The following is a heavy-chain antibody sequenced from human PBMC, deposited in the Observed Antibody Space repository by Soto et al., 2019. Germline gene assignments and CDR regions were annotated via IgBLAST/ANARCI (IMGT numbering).Heavy chain of an antibody. Sequence: EVQLVESGGGLVQPGGSLRLPCAASGFTFSNYAMHWVRQAPGKGLEFVAAISSSGGSTYYANSVKGRFIISRDNSKSTLYLQMGSLRAEDMAVYYCARYRCINSVCYAPSDYWGQGTLVTVSS. J-gene: IGHJ4*02. V-gene: IGHV3-64*01. CDR3: ARYRCINSVCYAPSDY. D-gene: IGHD2-8*01. CDR1: GFTFSNYA. CDR2: ISSSGGST.